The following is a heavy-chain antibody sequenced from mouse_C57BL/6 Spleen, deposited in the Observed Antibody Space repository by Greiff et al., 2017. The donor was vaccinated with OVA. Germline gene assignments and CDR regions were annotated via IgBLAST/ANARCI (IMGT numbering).Heavy chain of an antibody. Sequence: EVQLQQSGPELVKPGASVKISCKASGYTFTDYYMNWVKQSHGKSLEWIGDINPNNGGTSYNQKFKGKATLTVDKSSSTAYMELRSLTSEDSAVYYCARGTTVVAMDYWGQGTSVTVSS. J-gene: IGHJ4*01. CDR2: INPNNGGT. CDR1: GYTFTDYY. D-gene: IGHD1-1*01. V-gene: IGHV1-26*01. CDR3: ARGTTVVAMDY.